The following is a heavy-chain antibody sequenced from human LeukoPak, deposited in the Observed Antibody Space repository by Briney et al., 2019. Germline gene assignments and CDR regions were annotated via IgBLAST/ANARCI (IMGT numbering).Heavy chain of an antibody. V-gene: IGHV3-21*01. D-gene: IGHD3-3*01. CDR2: ISSSSSYI. CDR3: AIYDFWSGYHIDAG. J-gene: IGHJ4*02. Sequence: PGGSLRLSCAASGFTFSSYSMNWVRQAPGKGLEWVSSISSSSSYIYYADSVKGRFTISRDNAKNSLYLQMNSLRAADTAVYYCAIYDFWSGYHIDAGWGQGTLVTVSS. CDR1: GFTFSSYS.